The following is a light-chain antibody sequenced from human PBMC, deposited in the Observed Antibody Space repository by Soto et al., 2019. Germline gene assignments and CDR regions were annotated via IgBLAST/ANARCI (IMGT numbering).Light chain of an antibody. J-gene: IGKJ5*01. Sequence: DIQMTQSPSSVSASVGDSVTITCRASESISTWLAWYRQKPGKAPELLIYTASNLQSGVPSRFSGRGSGTDFTLTNSSLQPEDFATYYCHQAISFPITFGQGTRLEIK. V-gene: IGKV1-12*01. CDR3: HQAISFPIT. CDR1: ESISTW. CDR2: TAS.